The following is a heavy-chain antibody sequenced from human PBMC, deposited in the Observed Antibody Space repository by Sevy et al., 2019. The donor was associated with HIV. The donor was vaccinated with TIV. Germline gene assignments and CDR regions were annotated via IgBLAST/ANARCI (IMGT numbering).Heavy chain of an antibody. CDR3: ARAPAARLRYYYYYGMDV. CDR1: GYTFTGYY. J-gene: IGHJ6*02. V-gene: IGHV1-2*02. CDR2: INPNSGGT. D-gene: IGHD6-6*01. Sequence: ASVKVSCKASGYTFTGYYMHWVRQAPGQGLEWMGWINPNSGGTNYAQKFQGRVTMTRDTSISTAYMELSRLRSDDTAVYHCARAPAARLRYYYYYGMDVWGQGTTVTVSS.